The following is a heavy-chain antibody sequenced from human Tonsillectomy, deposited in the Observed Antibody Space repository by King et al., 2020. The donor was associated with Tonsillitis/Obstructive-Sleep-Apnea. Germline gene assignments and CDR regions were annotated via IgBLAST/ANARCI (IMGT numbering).Heavy chain of an antibody. CDR3: ARDWGRYYDSSGHPDAFDI. CDR2: SSRSGTII. D-gene: IGHD3-22*01. CDR1: GFTFSDYY. J-gene: IGHJ3*02. V-gene: IGHV3-11*01. Sequence: VQLVESGGGLVKPGGSLRLSCAASGFTFSDYYMSWIRQAPGKGLEWVSYSSRSGTIIYYADSVKGRFTISRDNAKNSLYLQMNSLRAEDTAVYYCARDWGRYYDSSGHPDAFDIWGQGTMVTVSS.